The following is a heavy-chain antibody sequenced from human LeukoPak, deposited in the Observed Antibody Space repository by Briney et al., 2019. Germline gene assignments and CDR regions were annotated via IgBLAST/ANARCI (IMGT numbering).Heavy chain of an antibody. D-gene: IGHD2-15*01. J-gene: IGHJ4*02. CDR1: GFTFSNYA. Sequence: GGSLRLSCAASGFTFSNYAMAWVRQAPGKGLEWVSTIKGNGGNIQYADSVKGRFTISRDNPKNTLYLQMNTLRAEDTALYYCAKRSDDVVAYYFDYWGQGTLVTVSS. V-gene: IGHV3-23*01. CDR3: AKRSDDVVAYYFDY. CDR2: IKGNGGNI.